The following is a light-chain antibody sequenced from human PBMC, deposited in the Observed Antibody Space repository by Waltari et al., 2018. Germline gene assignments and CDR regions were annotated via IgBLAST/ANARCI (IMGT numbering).Light chain of an antibody. CDR2: DVT. V-gene: IGLV2-11*01. CDR3: CSYAGSYTHVV. CDR1: RRDVGGYDY. J-gene: IGLJ2*01. Sequence: QSALTQPRSVSGSPGQSVTIPCTGPRRDVGGYDYVSWDQHHPGKAPKLTICDVTKRPSGVPDRFSCSKSGNTASLTISGLQAEDEADYYCCSYAGSYTHVVFGGGTKLTVL.